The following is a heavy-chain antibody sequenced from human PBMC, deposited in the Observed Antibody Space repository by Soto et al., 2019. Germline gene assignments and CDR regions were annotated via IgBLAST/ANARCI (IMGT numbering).Heavy chain of an antibody. CDR3: ARHARESRGCQFDP. D-gene: IGHD3-22*01. V-gene: IGHV4-31*03. CDR1: GDTISDGGYY. Sequence: SETLSLTCTVSGDTISDGGYYWSWIRQHPGKGLEWIGYMYYSGSTYYNPSLKSRVTISVDTSKNHFSLNLSSVTAADTAMYYCARHARESRGCQFDPWGQGILVTVSS. CDR2: MYYSGST. J-gene: IGHJ5*02.